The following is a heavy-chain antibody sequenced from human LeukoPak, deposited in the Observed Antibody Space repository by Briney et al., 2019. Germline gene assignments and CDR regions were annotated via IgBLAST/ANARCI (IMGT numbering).Heavy chain of an antibody. CDR3: ARISSGWTRGVDY. D-gene: IGHD6-19*01. J-gene: IGHJ4*02. V-gene: IGHV1-2*06. CDR1: GYTFTGHY. Sequence: ASVKVSCKASGYTFTGHYMHWVRQAPGQGLEWMGRINPNSGGTNYAQKFQGRVTMTRDTSISTAYMELSRLRSDDTAVYYCARISSGWTRGVDYWGQGTLVTVSS. CDR2: INPNSGGT.